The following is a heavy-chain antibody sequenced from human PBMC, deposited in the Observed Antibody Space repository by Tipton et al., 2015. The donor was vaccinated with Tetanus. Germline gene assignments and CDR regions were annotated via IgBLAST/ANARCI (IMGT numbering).Heavy chain of an antibody. CDR2: VYRSGVT. CDR3: ARVLRYSTSGGWDDAFDI. CDR1: GGSMDGFY. J-gene: IGHJ3*02. Sequence: TLSLTCTVSGGSMDGFYWSWIRQSAGKGLEWIGRVYRSGVTTYNPSLKSRVTMSMDASRNQFSLTLTSATLADTAVYYCARVLRYSTSGGWDDAFDIWGQGTLVTVPS. V-gene: IGHV4-4*07. D-gene: IGHD2-8*02.